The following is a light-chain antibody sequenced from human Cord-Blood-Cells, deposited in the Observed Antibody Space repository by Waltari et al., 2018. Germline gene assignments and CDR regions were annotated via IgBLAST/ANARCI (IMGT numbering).Light chain of an antibody. V-gene: IGLV2-8*01. CDR3: CSYAGSYKV. CDR2: EIS. CDR1: SSHARGYYY. Sequence: QSALTQPPSASASPGQSATIPCTRTSSHARGYYYLSWYQPHPAKAPTLMIYEISKRPSGVPDRFAGSKSGNTSSLTIAGLQAEDEADYYCCSYAGSYKVFGGGTKLTVL. J-gene: IGLJ3*02.